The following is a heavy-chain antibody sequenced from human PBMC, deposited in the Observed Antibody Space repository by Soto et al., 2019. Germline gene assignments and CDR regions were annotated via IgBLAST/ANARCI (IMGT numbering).Heavy chain of an antibody. D-gene: IGHD3-10*01. V-gene: IGHV4-59*08. CDR2: IQYNGYS. J-gene: IGHJ6*02. Sequence: QVQLQESGPGLVKPSETLSLTCTVSGGSITNYYCSWFRQPPGKGLEWIGYIQYNGYSAYNLSLKXXVPXSMDTSKTQFSLMLESVTATDTAVYYCARHGFGSLHGLVDVWGQGTTVIVSS. CDR1: GGSITNYY. CDR3: ARHGFGSLHGLVDV.